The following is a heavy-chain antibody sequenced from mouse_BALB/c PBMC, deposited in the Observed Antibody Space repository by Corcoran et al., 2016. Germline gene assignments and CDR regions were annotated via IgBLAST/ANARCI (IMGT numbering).Heavy chain of an antibody. CDR3: ARLSSCSFDV. V-gene: IGHV9-3-1*01. J-gene: IGHJ1*01. CDR2: INTQTGEP. CDR1: GYIFTKYG. Sequence: QIQLVQSGPDLKKPGETVKISCKASGYIFTKYGMNWVKQAPGKGLKWMGWINTQTGEPTYADDFKGRFAFSLETSASTAYFQINNLKNEDTATYFCARLSSCSFDVWGAGTTVTVSS.